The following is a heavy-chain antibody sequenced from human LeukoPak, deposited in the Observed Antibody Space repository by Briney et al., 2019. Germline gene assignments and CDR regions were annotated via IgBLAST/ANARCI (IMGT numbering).Heavy chain of an antibody. CDR2: IYTSGST. Sequence: SETLSLTCTVSGGSLSSYYCSWLRQVAGKGLEWIGRIYTSGSTNFNPSLTSRVPISLDTSKNQFSLKLTSVTAADTAVYYCARSPYSSSWYPFAPWGQGTLVTVSS. CDR3: ARSPYSSSWYPFAP. J-gene: IGHJ5*02. V-gene: IGHV4-4*07. CDR1: GGSLSSYY. D-gene: IGHD6-13*01.